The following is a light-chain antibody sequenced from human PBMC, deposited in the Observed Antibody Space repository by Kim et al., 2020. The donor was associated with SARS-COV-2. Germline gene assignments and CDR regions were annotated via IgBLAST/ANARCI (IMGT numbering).Light chain of an antibody. CDR1: SSNIGANYD. Sequence: QLVLTQPPSVSGAPGQRVTISCTGSSSNIGANYDVHWYQQFPGRAPKLLIYGNSYRPSGVPDRFSGSKSGTSASLAINGLQAEDEADYYCQSYDSSLSVVFGGGTQLTVL. CDR3: QSYDSSLSVV. V-gene: IGLV1-40*01. J-gene: IGLJ7*01. CDR2: GNS.